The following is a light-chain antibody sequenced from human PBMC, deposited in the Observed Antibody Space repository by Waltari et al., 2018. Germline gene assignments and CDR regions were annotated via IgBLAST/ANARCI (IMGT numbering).Light chain of an antibody. CDR1: QSLSSW. CDR3: QQYNSYSLT. V-gene: IGKV1-5*03. Sequence: DIQMTQSPSTLSASVGDRVTITCRASQSLSSWLAWYQQNPGKAPKLLIYNASSLESGVPSRFSGSGSGTEFTLTISSLQPDDFATYYCQQYNSYSLTFGGGTKVEIK. J-gene: IGKJ4*01. CDR2: NAS.